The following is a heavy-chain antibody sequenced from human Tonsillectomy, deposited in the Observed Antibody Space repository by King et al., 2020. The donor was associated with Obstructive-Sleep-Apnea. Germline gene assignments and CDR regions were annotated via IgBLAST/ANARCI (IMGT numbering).Heavy chain of an antibody. V-gene: IGHV3-11*01. Sequence: VQLVESGGGLVKPGGSLTLSCAVSGFTFSDYYMSWIRQAPGKTLEWISHITNRGNYVYYADSVQGRFTISRDSANNSLYLQMNSLRAEDTAVYYCARRLRLMYPSDYWGQGALVSVSA. D-gene: IGHD2-15*01. CDR3: ARRLRLMYPSDY. CDR2: ITNRGNYV. J-gene: IGHJ4*02. CDR1: GFTFSDYY.